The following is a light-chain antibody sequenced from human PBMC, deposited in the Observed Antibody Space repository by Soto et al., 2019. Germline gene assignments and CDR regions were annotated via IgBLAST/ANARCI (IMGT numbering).Light chain of an antibody. V-gene: IGKV3-15*01. J-gene: IGKJ4*01. CDR3: QQYNTWPLT. CDR2: FAS. CDR1: QSVSNN. Sequence: EIVMTQSPATLSVSPGEKATLSCRASQSVSNNLAWYQQKPGQAPRLLIYFASTRATGIPARFSGSGSGTEFTLTISSLQSEDFAVYYCQQYNTWPLTFGGGTKVE.